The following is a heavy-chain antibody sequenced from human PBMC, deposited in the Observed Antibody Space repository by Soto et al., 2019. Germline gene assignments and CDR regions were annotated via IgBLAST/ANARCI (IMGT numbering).Heavy chain of an antibody. D-gene: IGHD3-10*01. V-gene: IGHV1-8*01. CDR3: ARPSTPVWFGGGAIDYSYYMDF. J-gene: IGHJ6*03. Sequence: ASVKVSCKASGYTFTSYDTNWVRQATGQGLEWMGWMNPNSGNTGYAQKFQGRVTMTRNTSISTAYMELSSLRSEDTAVYYCARPSTPVWFGGGAIDYSYYMDFWGKGIMVTVSS. CDR1: GYTFTSYD. CDR2: MNPNSGNT.